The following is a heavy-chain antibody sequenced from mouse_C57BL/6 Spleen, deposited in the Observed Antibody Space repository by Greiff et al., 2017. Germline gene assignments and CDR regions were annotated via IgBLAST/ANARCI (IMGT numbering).Heavy chain of an antibody. J-gene: IGHJ4*01. Sequence: VQLQQSGAELARPGASVKLSCKASGYTFTSYGISWVKQRTGQGLEWIGEIYPRSGNTYYNEKFKGKATRTADKSSSTAYMELRGLTSEDSAVYFCTRGGTVVATDAMDYWGQGTSVTVSS. CDR2: IYPRSGNT. V-gene: IGHV1-81*01. CDR3: TRGGTVVATDAMDY. D-gene: IGHD1-1*01. CDR1: GYTFTSYG.